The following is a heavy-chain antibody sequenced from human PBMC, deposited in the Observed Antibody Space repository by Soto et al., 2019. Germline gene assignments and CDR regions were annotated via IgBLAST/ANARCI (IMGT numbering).Heavy chain of an antibody. CDR2: IYYSGST. V-gene: IGHV4-59*01. J-gene: IGHJ4*02. CDR3: AREESYGQPFEY. Sequence: PYLTCTVSGGSISSYYWSWIRQPPGKGLEWIGYIYYSGSTNYNPSLKSRVTISVDTSKNQFSLKLSSVTAADTAVYYCAREESYGQPFEYWGQGTRVNVSS. CDR1: GGSISSYY. D-gene: IGHD5-18*01.